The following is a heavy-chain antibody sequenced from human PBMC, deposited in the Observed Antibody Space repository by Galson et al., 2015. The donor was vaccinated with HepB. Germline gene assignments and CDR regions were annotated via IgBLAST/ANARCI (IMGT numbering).Heavy chain of an antibody. CDR1: GFTVSNHY. Sequence: SLRLSCAASGFTVSNHYMNWVRQAPGKGLEWVSVLYSSGATHYTDSVKGRFTISRDNSKNTVYLQMNSLRVEDTAVYYCARDRDIAANVSSAYYYHGIDVWGQGTTVTVSS. D-gene: IGHD6-13*01. V-gene: IGHV3-53*01. CDR3: ARDRDIAANVSSAYYYHGIDV. CDR2: LYSSGAT. J-gene: IGHJ6*02.